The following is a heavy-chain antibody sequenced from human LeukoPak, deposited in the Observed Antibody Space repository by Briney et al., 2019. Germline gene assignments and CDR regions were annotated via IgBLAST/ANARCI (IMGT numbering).Heavy chain of an antibody. CDR1: GFTFSSYA. D-gene: IGHD6-19*01. J-gene: IGHJ3*02. CDR3: AKDRPSPSGWYHAFDI. V-gene: IGHV3-23*01. Sequence: PGGSLRLSCAASGFTFSSYAMSWVRQAPGKGLEWVSAISGSGGSTYYADSVKGRFTISRDNSKNTLYLQMNSLRAEDTAVYYCAKDRPSPSGWYHAFDIWGQGTMVTVSS. CDR2: ISGSGGST.